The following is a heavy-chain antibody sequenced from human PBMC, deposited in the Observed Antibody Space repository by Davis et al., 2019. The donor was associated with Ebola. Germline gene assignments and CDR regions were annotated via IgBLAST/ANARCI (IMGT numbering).Heavy chain of an antibody. CDR3: ARVDSGGSPDY. V-gene: IGHV3-23*01. Sequence: GESLKISCAASGFTFSSYAMSWVRQAPGKGLEWVSAISGSGGSTYYADSVKGRFTISRDNSKNTLYLQMNSLGAEDTAVYYCARVDSGGSPDYWGQGTLVTVSS. D-gene: IGHD2-15*01. CDR2: ISGSGGST. CDR1: GFTFSSYA. J-gene: IGHJ4*02.